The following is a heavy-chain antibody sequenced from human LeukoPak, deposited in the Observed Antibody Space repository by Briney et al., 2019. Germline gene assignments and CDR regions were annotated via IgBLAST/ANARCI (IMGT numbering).Heavy chain of an antibody. CDR1: GFTFDDYA. CDR3: AKEGSDCSSTSCYWGEDYYYYMDV. V-gene: IGHV3-9*01. J-gene: IGHJ6*03. D-gene: IGHD2-2*01. CDR2: INWNSGSI. Sequence: GGSLRLSCAASGFTFDDYAMHWVRQAPGKGLEWVSGINWNSGSIGYADSVKGRFTISRDNAKNSLYLQMNSLRAEDTAVYYCAKEGSDCSSTSCYWGEDYYYYMDVWGKGTTVTVSS.